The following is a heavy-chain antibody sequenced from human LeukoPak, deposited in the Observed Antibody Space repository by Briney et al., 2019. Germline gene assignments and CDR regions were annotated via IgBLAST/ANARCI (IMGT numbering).Heavy chain of an antibody. CDR3: ARSFTTMVTERFDY. V-gene: IGHV3-30-3*01. D-gene: IGHD5-18*01. CDR2: ISYDGSKK. J-gene: IGHJ4*02. Sequence: GGSLRLSCAASGFTFSSYAMHWVRQAPGKGLEWVAAISYDGSKKYYADSVKGRITTSRDNSKNTLYPQLNSLRAEDTAVYYCARSFTTMVTERFDYWGQGTLVTVSS. CDR1: GFTFSSYA.